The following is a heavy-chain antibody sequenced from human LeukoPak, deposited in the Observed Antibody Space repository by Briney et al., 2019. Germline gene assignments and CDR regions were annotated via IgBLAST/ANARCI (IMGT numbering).Heavy chain of an antibody. CDR2: ISAGGGST. J-gene: IGHJ4*02. Sequence: GGSLRLSCAASGFAFSNYAMSWVRQAPGKGLEWVSVISAGGGSTYYADSVKGRFTISRDNSKSTLYLQMNSLRAEDTAVYYRAKLPPCDILTGYYSGYYFHYWGQGTLVTVSS. CDR3: AKLPPCDILTGYYSGYYFHY. V-gene: IGHV3-23*01. CDR1: GFAFSNYA. D-gene: IGHD3-9*01.